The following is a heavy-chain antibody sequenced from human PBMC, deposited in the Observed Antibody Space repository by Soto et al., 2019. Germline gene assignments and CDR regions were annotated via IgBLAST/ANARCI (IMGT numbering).Heavy chain of an antibody. Sequence: QVQLVQSGAEVKKPGSSVKVSCKASGGSFSNYVISWVRQAPGQGLEWMGGIIPIFGTANYAQKFQGRVTITANESTSTAYMELSILRSEDTAVYYCAKGEITPLYYYYGLDVWGQGTTVAVTS. CDR1: GGSFSNYV. CDR2: IIPIFGTA. CDR3: AKGEITPLYYYYGLDV. J-gene: IGHJ6*02. V-gene: IGHV1-69*01.